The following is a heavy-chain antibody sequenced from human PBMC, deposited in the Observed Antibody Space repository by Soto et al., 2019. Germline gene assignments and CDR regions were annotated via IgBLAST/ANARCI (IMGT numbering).Heavy chain of an antibody. D-gene: IGHD5-18*01. CDR3: ARDRGIQLPPSSSYGMDV. Sequence: EVQLVESGGGLVKPGGSLRLSCAASGFTFSSYSMNWVRQAPGKGLEWVSSISSSSSYIYYADSVKGRFTISRDNAKNSLYLQMNSLRAEDTAVYYCARDRGIQLPPSSSYGMDVWGQGTTVTVSS. CDR2: ISSSSSYI. J-gene: IGHJ6*02. V-gene: IGHV3-21*01. CDR1: GFTFSSYS.